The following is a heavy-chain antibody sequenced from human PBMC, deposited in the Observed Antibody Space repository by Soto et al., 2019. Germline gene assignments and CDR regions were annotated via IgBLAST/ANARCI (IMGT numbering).Heavy chain of an antibody. CDR1: GYTFTSYG. Sequence: ASVKVSCKASGYTFTSYGISWVRQAPGQGLEWMGWISAYNGNTNYAQKLQGRVTMTTDTSTSTAYMELRSLRSDDTAVYYCAREDIVVVPAAISSYYYYGMDVWGQGTTVTVSS. D-gene: IGHD2-2*02. J-gene: IGHJ6*02. CDR2: ISAYNGNT. CDR3: AREDIVVVPAAISSYYYYGMDV. V-gene: IGHV1-18*01.